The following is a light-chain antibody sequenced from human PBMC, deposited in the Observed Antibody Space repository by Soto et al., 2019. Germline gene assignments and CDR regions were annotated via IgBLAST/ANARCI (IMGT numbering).Light chain of an antibody. V-gene: IGLV1-44*01. CDR3: ATWDDSLKRVV. Sequence: QSVLTQPPSASGTPGQRVTISCSGSSSNIGSETVNWYQHLPGTAPNLLIYLNNQRPSGVPDRFSGSKSDTSASLAISGLQSEDEADYYCATWDDSLKRVVFGGGTKLTVL. J-gene: IGLJ2*01. CDR1: SSNIGSET. CDR2: LNN.